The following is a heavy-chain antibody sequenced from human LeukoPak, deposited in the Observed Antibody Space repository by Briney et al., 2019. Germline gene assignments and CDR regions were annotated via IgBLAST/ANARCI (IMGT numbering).Heavy chain of an antibody. V-gene: IGHV3-48*03. J-gene: IGHJ6*02. Sequence: GGSLRLSCAASGFTFSSYAMNWVRQAPGKGLEWVSYITNNGTTIYYADSVKGRFTISRDNAENSLYLQMNSLRAEDTAIYYCARDQWLAYYYRGMDVWAKGPRSPSP. CDR3: ARDQWLAYYYRGMDV. D-gene: IGHD6-19*01. CDR2: ITNNGTTI. CDR1: GFTFSSYA.